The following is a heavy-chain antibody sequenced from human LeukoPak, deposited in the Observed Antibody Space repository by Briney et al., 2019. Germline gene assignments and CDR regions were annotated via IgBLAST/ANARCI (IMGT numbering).Heavy chain of an antibody. CDR2: IQQDGSEK. CDR1: GFTFSNYW. D-gene: IGHD2-21*01. V-gene: IGHV3-7*01. J-gene: IGHJ4*02. CDR3: GISRCG. Sequence: PGGSQRLSCTVSGFTFSNYWMNWVRQAPGKGLGWVATIQQDGSEKYYADSVKGRFTISGDNAKRSLYLQMNSLRAEDMAVYYCGISRCGWGQGSLVTVSS.